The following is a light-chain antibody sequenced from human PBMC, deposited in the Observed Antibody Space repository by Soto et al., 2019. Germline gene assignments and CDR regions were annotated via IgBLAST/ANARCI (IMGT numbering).Light chain of an antibody. CDR1: QSIKTF. CDR3: QPAYSSPQP. V-gene: IGKV1-39*01. Sequence: DIQMTQSPSSLSASVGDRVSITCRADQSIKTFLSWYQQKPGKPPKLLVFGASTLLSVVPSRFSGSEFGTDFNLTISSLQPEDFATYFCQPAYSSPQPFGQGTKVEIK. CDR2: GAS. J-gene: IGKJ1*01.